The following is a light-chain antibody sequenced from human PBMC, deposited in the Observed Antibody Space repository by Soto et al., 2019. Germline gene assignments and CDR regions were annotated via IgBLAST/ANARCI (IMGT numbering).Light chain of an antibody. Sequence: DIQMTQSPSTLSASVGDRVTITCRASQSISNWLAWYQQKPGKAPKLLIYKASSLESGVPSRFSGSGSGTECTLTISSLQPDDFATYYCQQYNSYPITFGQGTRLEIK. CDR1: QSISNW. V-gene: IGKV1-5*03. CDR2: KAS. J-gene: IGKJ5*01. CDR3: QQYNSYPIT.